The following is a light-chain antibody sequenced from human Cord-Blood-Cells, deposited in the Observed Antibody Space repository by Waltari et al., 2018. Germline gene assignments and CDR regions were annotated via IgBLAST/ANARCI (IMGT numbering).Light chain of an antibody. CDR3: QSYDSSLSGVV. V-gene: IGLV1-40*01. CDR2: GNS. Sequence: QSVLTQPPSVSGAPGQRVTISCTGRSSNIGAGSDVDWYQQLPGTAPKLLIYGNSNRPSGVPDRFSGSKSGTSASLAITGLQAEDEADYYCQSYDSSLSGVVFGGGTKLTVL. CDR1: SSNIGAGSD. J-gene: IGLJ2*01.